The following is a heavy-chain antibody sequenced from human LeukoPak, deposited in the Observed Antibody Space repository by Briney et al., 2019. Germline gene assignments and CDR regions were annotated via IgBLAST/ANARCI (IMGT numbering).Heavy chain of an antibody. J-gene: IGHJ3*02. Sequence: GGSLRLSCAASGFTFSSYAMHWVRQAPGKGLEYVSAISSNGGSTYYANSVKGRFTISRDNSKNTLYLQMGSLRAEDMAVYYCARRYIWNDGAFDIWGRGTMATVSS. CDR3: ARRYIWNDGAFDI. V-gene: IGHV3-64*01. CDR1: GFTFSSYA. CDR2: ISSNGGST. D-gene: IGHD1-20*01.